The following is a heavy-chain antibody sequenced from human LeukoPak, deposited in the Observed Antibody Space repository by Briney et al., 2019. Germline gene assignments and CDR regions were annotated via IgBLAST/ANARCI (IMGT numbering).Heavy chain of an antibody. CDR1: GYTFISYY. V-gene: IGHV1-2*02. D-gene: IGHD5-24*01. CDR2: INPNGGVT. J-gene: IGHJ4*02. CDR3: ARDGGDGYNFYY. Sequence: ASVKVSCKASGYTFISYYMHWLRQAPGQGLEWMGWINPNGGVTNYAQKFQGRVTMTRDTSISTAYMELSRLRSDDTAVYYCARDGGDGYNFYYWGQGTLVTVSS.